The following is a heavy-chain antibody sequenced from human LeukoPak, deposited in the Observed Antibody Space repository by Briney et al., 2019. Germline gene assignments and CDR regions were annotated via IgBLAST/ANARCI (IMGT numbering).Heavy chain of an antibody. CDR1: GGSLSNYY. J-gene: IGHJ5*02. CDR2: IYYSGTT. V-gene: IGHV4-39*07. D-gene: IGHD5-18*01. CDR3: AKGAGGFSYYNWFDP. Sequence: PSETLSLTCAVYGGSLSNYYWGWIRQPPGKGLEWIGSIYYSGTTHYNPSLESRVTISVDTSKNQFSLKLASVTAADTAIYYCAKGAGGFSYYNWFDPWGQGTLVTVSS.